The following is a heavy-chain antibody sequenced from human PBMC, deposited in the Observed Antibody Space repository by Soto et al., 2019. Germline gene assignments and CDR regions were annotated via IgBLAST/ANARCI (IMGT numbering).Heavy chain of an antibody. CDR1: GFTFSSYA. V-gene: IGHV3-30-3*01. D-gene: IGHD3-3*01. J-gene: IGHJ6*02. CDR2: ISYDGSNK. CDR3: ARDLGKTIFGVVIIPYPTDYYYYGMDV. Sequence: VGSLRLSCAASGFTFSSYAMHWVRQAPGKGLEWVAVISYDGSNKYYADSVKGRFTISRDNSKNTLYLQMNSLRAEDTAVYYCARDLGKTIFGVVIIPYPTDYYYYGMDVWGQGTTVTVSS.